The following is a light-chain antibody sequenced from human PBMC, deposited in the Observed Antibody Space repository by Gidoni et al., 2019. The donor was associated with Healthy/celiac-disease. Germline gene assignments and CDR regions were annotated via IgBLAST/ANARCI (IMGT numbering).Light chain of an antibody. Sequence: QSVLTQPPSVSGAPGQRVTISCTGRSSNIGAGYDVHWYQQIPGTAPKLLIYGNTNRPSGVPDRFSGSKSATSASLAITGLQAEDEADYYCQSYDSSLSGHVVFGGGTKLTVL. CDR2: GNT. V-gene: IGLV1-40*01. J-gene: IGLJ2*01. CDR1: SSNIGAGYD. CDR3: QSYDSSLSGHVV.